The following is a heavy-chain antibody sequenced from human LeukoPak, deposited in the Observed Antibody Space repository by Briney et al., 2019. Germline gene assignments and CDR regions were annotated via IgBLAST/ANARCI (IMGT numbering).Heavy chain of an antibody. CDR1: GYTFTSYW. J-gene: IGHJ3*02. CDR2: ICPGDSDT. Sequence: PGESLKISCKGSGYTFTSYWIGWVRQMPGKGLEWMGIICPGDSDTRYSPSFQGQVTISADKSISTAYLQWSSLKASDTAMYYCARHWGSSVDAFDIWGQGTMVTVSS. D-gene: IGHD6-13*01. CDR3: ARHWGSSVDAFDI. V-gene: IGHV5-51*01.